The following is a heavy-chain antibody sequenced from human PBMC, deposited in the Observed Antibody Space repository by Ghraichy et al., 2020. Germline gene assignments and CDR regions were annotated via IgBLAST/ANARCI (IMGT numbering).Heavy chain of an antibody. J-gene: IGHJ5*02. CDR1: GYSFTSYW. Sequence: GESLNISCKGSGYSFTSYWIGWVRQMPGKGLEWMGIIYPGDSDTRYSPSFQGQVTISADKSISTAYLQWSSLKASDTAMYYCARQSVISGRVRWFDPWGQGTLVTVSS. V-gene: IGHV5-51*01. CDR3: ARQSVISGRVRWFDP. D-gene: IGHD3-16*02. CDR2: IYPGDSDT.